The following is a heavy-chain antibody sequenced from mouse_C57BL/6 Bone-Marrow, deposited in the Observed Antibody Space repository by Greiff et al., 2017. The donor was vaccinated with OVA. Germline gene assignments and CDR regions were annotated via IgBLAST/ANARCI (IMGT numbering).Heavy chain of an antibody. J-gene: IGHJ1*03. CDR3: AREDGNYWYFDV. CDR2: IDPANGNT. D-gene: IGHD2-1*01. CDR1: GFNIKNTY. V-gene: IGHV14-3*01. Sequence: VQLQQSVAELVRPGASVKLSCTASGFNIKNTYMHWVKQRPEQGLEWIGRIDPANGNTKYAPKFQGKATITVDTSSTSGYLQLSSLTSAATAIYFCAREDGNYWYFDVWGTGTTVTVSS.